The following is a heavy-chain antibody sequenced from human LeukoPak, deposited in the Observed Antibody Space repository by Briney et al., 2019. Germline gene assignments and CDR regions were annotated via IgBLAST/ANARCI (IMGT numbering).Heavy chain of an antibody. CDR1: GGSISSYY. J-gene: IGHJ6*03. V-gene: IGHV4-4*07. D-gene: IGHD3-10*01. Sequence: SETLSLTCTVSGGSISSYYWSWIRQPAGKGLEWIGRIYTSGSTIYNPSLKSRVTISVDTSKNQFSLKLSSVTAADTAVYYCARGPAYYYGSGSYYKYYYYYYMDVWGKGTTVTVSS. CDR3: ARGPAYYYGSGSYYKYYYYYYMDV. CDR2: IYTSGST.